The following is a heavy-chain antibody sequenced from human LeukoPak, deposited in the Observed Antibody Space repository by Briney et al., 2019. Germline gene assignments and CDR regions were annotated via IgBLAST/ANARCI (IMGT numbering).Heavy chain of an antibody. Sequence: ASVKVSCKAPGYTFTSYDINWVRQATGQGLEWMGWMNPNSGNTGYAQKFQGRVTMTRNTSISTAYMELSSLRSEDTAVYYCASIAVAGTAEFDYWGQGTLVTVSS. V-gene: IGHV1-8*01. J-gene: IGHJ4*02. CDR1: GYTFTSYD. CDR3: ASIAVAGTAEFDY. D-gene: IGHD6-19*01. CDR2: MNPNSGNT.